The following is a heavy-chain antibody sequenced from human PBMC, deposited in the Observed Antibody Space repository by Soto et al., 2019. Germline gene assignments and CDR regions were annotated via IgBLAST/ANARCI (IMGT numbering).Heavy chain of an antibody. Sequence: QVQLQESGPGLVEPSETLSLTCSVSGGTVTNYYWSWIRLLPGKGLEWIGYFYFRGSTNYKSSLKSRATISVDTSKNQVSLKLNSVTSGDTAVYYCARLGGAARPLSALDIWGQGIMVTVS. D-gene: IGHD6-6*01. J-gene: IGHJ3*02. CDR3: ARLGGAARPLSALDI. CDR2: FYFRGST. V-gene: IGHV4-59*02. CDR1: GGTVTNYY.